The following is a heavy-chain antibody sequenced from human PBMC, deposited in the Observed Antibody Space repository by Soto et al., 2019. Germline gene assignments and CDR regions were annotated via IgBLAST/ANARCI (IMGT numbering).Heavy chain of an antibody. CDR1: GGSISTYY. D-gene: IGHD5-18*01. CDR3: ARHRYSYGVYYFDY. Sequence: SETLSLTCTVSGGSISTYYWNWIRQPPGKGLEWIGYIYYSGTTNYSPSLKSRLTISVDTSKNQFSLKLDSVTAADTAVYYCARHRYSYGVYYFDYWGQGTLVTVSS. CDR2: IYYSGTT. V-gene: IGHV4-59*08. J-gene: IGHJ4*02.